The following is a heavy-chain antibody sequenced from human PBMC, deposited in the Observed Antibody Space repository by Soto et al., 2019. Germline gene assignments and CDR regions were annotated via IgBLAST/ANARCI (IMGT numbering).Heavy chain of an antibody. V-gene: IGHV3-23*01. J-gene: IGHJ6*02. CDR2: ISGSGGST. CDR3: AKDQRSIFGVVTHYYGMDV. Sequence: GGSLRLSCAVSGFTFSSYWMSWVRQAPGKGLEWVSAISGSGGSTYYADSVKGRFTISRDNSKNSLYLQMNSLRAEDTALYYCAKDQRSIFGVVTHYYGMDVWGQGTTVTVSS. CDR1: GFTFSSYW. D-gene: IGHD3-3*01.